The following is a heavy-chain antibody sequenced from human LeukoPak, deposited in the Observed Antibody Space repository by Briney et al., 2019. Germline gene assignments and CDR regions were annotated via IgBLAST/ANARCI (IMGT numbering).Heavy chain of an antibody. CDR2: IYSGGST. V-gene: IGHV3-53*04. J-gene: IGHJ4*02. Sequence: GGSLRLSCAASGFTVSSNFMSWVRQAPGKGLEWVSVIYSGGSTYYADSVKGRFTISSHNSKNTLYLQMNSLRAEDTAVYYCARLYGTFLEWSPYFDYWGQGPLVTVSS. CDR1: GFTVSSNF. CDR3: ARLYGTFLEWSPYFDY. D-gene: IGHD3-3*02.